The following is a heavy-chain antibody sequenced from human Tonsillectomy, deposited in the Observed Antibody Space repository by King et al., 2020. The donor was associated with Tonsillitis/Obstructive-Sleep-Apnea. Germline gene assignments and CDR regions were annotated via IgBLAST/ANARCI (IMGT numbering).Heavy chain of an antibody. Sequence: TLKESGPVLAKPTETLTLTCTVSGFSLSNARMGVSWIRQPPGKALEWLAHIFSNDEKSYSTSLKSRLTISKDTSKSQVVLTMTNMDPVDTATYYCARIRRIVGAPDYWGQGTLVTVSS. CDR3: ARIRRIVGAPDY. V-gene: IGHV2-26*01. CDR1: GFSLSNARMG. J-gene: IGHJ4*02. D-gene: IGHD1-26*01. CDR2: IFSNDEK.